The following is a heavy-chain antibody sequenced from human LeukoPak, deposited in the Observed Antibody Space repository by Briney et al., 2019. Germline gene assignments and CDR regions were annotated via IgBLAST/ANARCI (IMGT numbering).Heavy chain of an antibody. CDR1: GFTVSSNL. J-gene: IGHJ4*02. CDR2: IYSSGSA. V-gene: IGHV3-66*02. CDR3: AGGSLHDYSGFDY. Sequence: VGSLRLSCVASGFTVSSNLMSWVRQAPGQGLKWVSVIYSSGSAYYAASGKGRLTIPRDYSKSTLYPQMNSLRAEDTAVYYCAGGSLHDYSGFDYWGQGTLVTVSS. D-gene: IGHD4-11*01.